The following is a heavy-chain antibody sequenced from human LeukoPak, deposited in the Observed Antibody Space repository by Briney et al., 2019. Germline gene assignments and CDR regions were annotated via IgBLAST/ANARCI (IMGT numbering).Heavy chain of an antibody. CDR3: ARDRLERTYAAWYYYGMDV. J-gene: IGHJ6*02. V-gene: IGHV3-30-3*01. CDR2: ISYDGSNK. D-gene: IGHD1-1*01. Sequence: GGSLRLSCAASGFTFSSYAMHWVRQAPGKGLEWVAVISYDGSNKYYADSVKGRFTISRDNSKNTLYLQMNSLRAEDTAVYYCARDRLERTYAAWYYYGMDVWGQGTTVTVSS. CDR1: GFTFSSYA.